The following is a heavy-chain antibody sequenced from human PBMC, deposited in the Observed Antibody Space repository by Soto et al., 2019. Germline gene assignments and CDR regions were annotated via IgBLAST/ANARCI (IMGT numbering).Heavy chain of an antibody. J-gene: IGHJ6*02. V-gene: IGHV3-11*06. D-gene: IGHD5-18*01. CDR2: ITGSSSYT. Sequence: GGSLRLFCAASGFTFSDYYMSWIRQAPGKGLELVSYITGSSSYTNYADSVKGRVTISRDNAKNSLYLQMNSLRAEDTAVYYCARYRIPDSGHYYPYGMDVWDQGTTVTVSS. CDR3: ARYRIPDSGHYYPYGMDV. CDR1: GFTFSDYY.